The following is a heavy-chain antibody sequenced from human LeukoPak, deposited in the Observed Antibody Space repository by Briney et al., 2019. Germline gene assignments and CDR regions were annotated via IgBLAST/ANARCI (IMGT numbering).Heavy chain of an antibody. Sequence: PGRSLRLSCAASGFTFSSYAMHWVRQAPGMGLEWVAVISYDGSNKYYADSVKGRFTISRDNSKNTLYLQMNSLRAEDTAVYYCARENSLAAFDYWGQGTLVTVSS. CDR2: ISYDGSNK. V-gene: IGHV3-30*04. J-gene: IGHJ4*02. CDR3: ARENSLAAFDY. CDR1: GFTFSSYA. D-gene: IGHD2-15*01.